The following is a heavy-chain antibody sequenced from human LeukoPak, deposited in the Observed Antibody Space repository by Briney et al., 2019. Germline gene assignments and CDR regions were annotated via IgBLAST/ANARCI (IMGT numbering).Heavy chain of an antibody. D-gene: IGHD2-21*01. CDR3: ARGTYSFDP. CDR1: GYKFADFY. V-gene: IGHV1-2*02. CDR2: INPDSGDT. Sequence: ASVTVSCKASGYKFADFYIHWVRQAPGQGLEWMGWINPDSGDTAYAQRFQGRVTVTRDASITTAYMGLGSLTSDDTALYYCARGTYSFDPWGQGTLLTASS. J-gene: IGHJ5*02.